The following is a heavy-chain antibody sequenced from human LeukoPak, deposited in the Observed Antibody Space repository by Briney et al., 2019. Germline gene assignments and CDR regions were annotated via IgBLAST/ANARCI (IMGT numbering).Heavy chain of an antibody. J-gene: IGHJ4*02. CDR1: GFTFSSYA. D-gene: IGHD2-2*01. Sequence: GGTPRLSCAASGFTFSSYAMSWVRQAPGKGLEWVSSISSSSRYIYYADSLKGRFTISRDNAKNSLYLQMNSLRAEDTAVYYCARETFCTNTTCPIGDHFDYWGQGTLVTVSS. CDR3: ARETFCTNTTCPIGDHFDY. V-gene: IGHV3-21*01. CDR2: ISSSSRYI.